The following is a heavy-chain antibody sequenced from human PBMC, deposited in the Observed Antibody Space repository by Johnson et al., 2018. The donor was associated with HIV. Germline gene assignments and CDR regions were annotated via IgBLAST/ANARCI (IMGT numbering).Heavy chain of an antibody. J-gene: IGHJ3*01. CDR1: GFTFDDYA. D-gene: IGHD3-3*01. V-gene: IGHV3-NL1*01. CDR3: AKDKFMFLENPVDAFDV. CDR2: IYSGGST. Sequence: QVQLVESGGVVVQPGGSLRLSCVASGFTFDDYAMHWVRQAPGKGLEWVSVIYSGGSTYYSDPVKGRFTISKDNSKNTLYLQMNSLRAEDTAVYYCAKDKFMFLENPVDAFDVWGQGTMVTFSS.